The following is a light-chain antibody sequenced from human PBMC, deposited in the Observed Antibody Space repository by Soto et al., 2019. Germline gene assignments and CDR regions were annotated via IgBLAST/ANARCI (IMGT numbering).Light chain of an antibody. V-gene: IGKV3-20*01. Sequence: EIVLTQSPGTLSLSPGERATLSCRASQSVGNNYLGWYQQKPGQAPRLLIYNASSRATGIPDRFSGSGSETDFTLTISRLEPEDFAVYYCHQYAYSPQTFGQGTRLEIK. CDR2: NAS. J-gene: IGKJ5*01. CDR1: QSVGNNY. CDR3: HQYAYSPQT.